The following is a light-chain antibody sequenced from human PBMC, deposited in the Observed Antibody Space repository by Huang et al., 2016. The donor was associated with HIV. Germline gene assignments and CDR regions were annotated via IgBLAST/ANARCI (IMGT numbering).Light chain of an antibody. V-gene: IGKV3-15*01. CDR3: QQYNNWPRT. CDR1: QSVRSN. CDR2: GAS. Sequence: EIVMTQSPATLSVSPGERATLSCRASQSVRSNLAWYRQKPGQAPRLLMYGASTRATGIPYSVTGSGSRTEFTLTISSLQSEDFAVYYCQQYNNWPRTFGQGTKVESK. J-gene: IGKJ1*01.